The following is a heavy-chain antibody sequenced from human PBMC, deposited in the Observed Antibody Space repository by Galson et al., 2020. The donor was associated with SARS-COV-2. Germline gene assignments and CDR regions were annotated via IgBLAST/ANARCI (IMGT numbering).Heavy chain of an antibody. Sequence: GGSMRLSCTASGFTFGDYAMSWFRQAPGKGLEWVGFIRSQAYGGTTEYAASVKGRFTISRDDSKSIAYLQMNSLKTEDTAVYYCTREASEYYDERSGYYRYWGQGTLVTVSS. CDR2: IRSQAYGGTT. CDR3: TREASEYYDERSGYYRY. D-gene: IGHD3-22*01. V-gene: IGHV3-49*03. CDR1: GFTFGDYA. J-gene: IGHJ4*02.